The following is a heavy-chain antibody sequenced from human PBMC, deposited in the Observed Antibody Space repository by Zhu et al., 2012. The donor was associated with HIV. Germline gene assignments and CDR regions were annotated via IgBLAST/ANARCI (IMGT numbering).Heavy chain of an antibody. CDR3: ARDGQLGSWFDP. D-gene: IGHD2-2*01. J-gene: IGHJ5*02. CDR2: IYYSGST. Sequence: QVQLQESGPGLVKPSQTLSLTCTVSGDSIISSDYYWSWIRQPPGKGLEWIGYIYYSGSTNYNPSLKSRVTISVDTSKNQFSLKLSSVTAADTAVYYCARDGQLGSWFDPVGPREPWSPSP. CDR1: GDSIISSDYY. V-gene: IGHV4-61*08.